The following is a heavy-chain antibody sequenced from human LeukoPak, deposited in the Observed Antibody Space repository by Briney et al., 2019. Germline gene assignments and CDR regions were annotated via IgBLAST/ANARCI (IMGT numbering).Heavy chain of an antibody. CDR3: ASGRHDFVH. Sequence: GGSLRLSCSAPGFAFTTYWMTWVRQAPGKGLEWVANINLDGTEVHYVDSLKDRFTISRDNAGNSLYLQMNSLRAEDTAVYYCASGRHDFVHWGHGTLVTVSS. D-gene: IGHD3-16*01. J-gene: IGHJ4*01. CDR1: GFAFTTYW. V-gene: IGHV3-7*01. CDR2: INLDGTEV.